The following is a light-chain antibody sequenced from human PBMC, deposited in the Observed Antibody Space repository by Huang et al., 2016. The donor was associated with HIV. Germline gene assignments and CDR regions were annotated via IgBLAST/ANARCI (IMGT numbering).Light chain of an antibody. CDR2: DAS. V-gene: IGKV3-11*01. Sequence: EIILTQSPDTLSLYPGERATLSCRASQSACSYFAWYQQKPGPAPRLLIYDASNRATGIPARFIGSGSGTDITLTISSLEPEDFAVYYCQQRSNRPPLTFGGGTKVEIK. J-gene: IGKJ4*01. CDR3: QQRSNRPPLT. CDR1: QSACSY.